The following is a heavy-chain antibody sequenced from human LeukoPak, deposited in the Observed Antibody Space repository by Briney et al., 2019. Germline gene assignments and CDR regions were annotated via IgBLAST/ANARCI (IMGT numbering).Heavy chain of an antibody. Sequence: SETLSLTCTVSGGSISSGSYYWSWIRQPAGKGLEWIGRIYTSGSTNYNPSLKSRVTISVDTSKNQFSLKLSSVTAADTAVYYCARGNVVRGVIILFDVWGKGTTVTISS. D-gene: IGHD3-10*01. CDR2: IYTSGST. CDR3: ARGNVVRGVIILFDV. J-gene: IGHJ6*04. V-gene: IGHV4-61*02. CDR1: GGSISSGSYY.